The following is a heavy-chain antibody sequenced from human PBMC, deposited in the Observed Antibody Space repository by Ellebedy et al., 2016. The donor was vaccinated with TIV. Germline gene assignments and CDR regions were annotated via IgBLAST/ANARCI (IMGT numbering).Heavy chain of an antibody. CDR1: GFTFSSYW. D-gene: IGHD2-2*01. CDR2: INSDGTST. Sequence: GESLKISCAASGFTFSSYWMHWVRQAPGKGLVWVSHINSDGTSTSYADSVKGRLTISRDNAKNTLYLKMNSLRAEDTGVYYCARRGVPTSIFYGMDVWGQGTTVTVSS. CDR3: ARRGVPTSIFYGMDV. V-gene: IGHV3-74*01. J-gene: IGHJ6*02.